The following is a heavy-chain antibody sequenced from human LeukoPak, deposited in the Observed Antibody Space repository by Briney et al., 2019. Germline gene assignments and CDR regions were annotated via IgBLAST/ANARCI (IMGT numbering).Heavy chain of an antibody. CDR3: ARDTPGRDGYNPLPNWYFDL. V-gene: IGHV4-34*01. Sequence: PSETLSLTCAVYGGSFSGYYWNWIRQPPGKGLEWIGEINHSGSTNYNPSLKSRVTISVDTSKNQSSLELTSATAADTAVYYCARDTPGRDGYNPLPNWYFDLWGRGTLVTVSS. J-gene: IGHJ2*01. CDR2: INHSGST. D-gene: IGHD5-24*01. CDR1: GGSFSGYY.